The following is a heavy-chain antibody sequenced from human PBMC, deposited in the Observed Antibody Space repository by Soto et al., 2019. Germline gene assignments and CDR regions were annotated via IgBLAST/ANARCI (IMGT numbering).Heavy chain of an antibody. Sequence: GGSLRLSCADSGFTFSSYGMHWVRQAPGKGLEWVAIISYDGSNTYYADSVKGRFTISRDNSKNTLYLQMSSLRAEDTAVYYCAKDQLGYSYGFYGMDVWGQGTTVTVSS. CDR2: ISYDGSNT. V-gene: IGHV3-30*18. D-gene: IGHD5-18*01. CDR1: GFTFSSYG. CDR3: AKDQLGYSYGFYGMDV. J-gene: IGHJ6*02.